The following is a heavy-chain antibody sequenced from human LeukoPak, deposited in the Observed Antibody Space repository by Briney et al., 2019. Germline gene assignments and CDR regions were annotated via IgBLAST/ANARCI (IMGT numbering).Heavy chain of an antibody. Sequence: PSETLSLTCTVSGGSISSGDYYWSWIRQPPGKGLEWIGYIYYSGSTYYNPSLKSRVAISVDTSKNQFSLKLSSVTAADTAVYYCARQGVYCSGGSCYGHYYGMDVWGQGTTVTVSS. V-gene: IGHV4-30-4*01. J-gene: IGHJ6*02. CDR1: GGSISSGDYY. D-gene: IGHD2-15*01. CDR2: IYYSGST. CDR3: ARQGVYCSGGSCYGHYYGMDV.